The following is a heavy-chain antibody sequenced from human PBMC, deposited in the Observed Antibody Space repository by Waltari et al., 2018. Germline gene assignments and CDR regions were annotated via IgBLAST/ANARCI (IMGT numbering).Heavy chain of an antibody. CDR1: VCSISSYY. V-gene: IGHV4-59*01. Sequence: QVQLQESGPGLVKPSETLSLTCTVSVCSISSYYWSWIRQPPGKGLEWIGYIYYSGSTNYNPSLKSRVTISVDTSKNQFSLKLSSVTAADTAVYYCARGVRYFDWLLDYFDYWGQGTLVTVSS. CDR3: ARGVRYFDWLLDYFDY. J-gene: IGHJ4*02. CDR2: IYYSGST. D-gene: IGHD3-9*01.